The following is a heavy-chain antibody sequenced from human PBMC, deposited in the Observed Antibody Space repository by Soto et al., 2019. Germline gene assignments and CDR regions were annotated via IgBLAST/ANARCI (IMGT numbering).Heavy chain of an antibody. Sequence: ASVKVSCKASGYTFTSYDINWVRQTTGQGLEWMGWMNPNSGNTGYAQKLQGRVTMTRNTTISTAYMERSSMRSEDTAVYYCARGPHVEIVATINYYYGMDVWGQGTTVTVSS. CDR1: GYTFTSYD. D-gene: IGHD5-12*01. V-gene: IGHV1-8*01. CDR3: ARGPHVEIVATINYYYGMDV. J-gene: IGHJ6*02. CDR2: MNPNSGNT.